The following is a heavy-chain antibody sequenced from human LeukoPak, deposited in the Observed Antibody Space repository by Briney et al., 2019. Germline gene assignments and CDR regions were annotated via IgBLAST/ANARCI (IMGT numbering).Heavy chain of an antibody. Sequence: PGGSLRLSCAASGVTFSNAWMSWVRQAPGKGLEWVRRIKSKTDGGTTDYAAPVKGRFTISRDDSKNTLYLQMNSLKTEDTAVYYCTTVNYGDYDPWGQGTLVTVSS. D-gene: IGHD4-17*01. CDR3: TTVNYGDYDP. J-gene: IGHJ5*02. CDR1: GVTFSNAW. CDR2: IKSKTDGGTT. V-gene: IGHV3-15*01.